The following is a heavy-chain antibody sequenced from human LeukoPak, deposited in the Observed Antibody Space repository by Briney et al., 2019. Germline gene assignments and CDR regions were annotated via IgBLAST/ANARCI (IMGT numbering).Heavy chain of an antibody. Sequence: PGGSLRLSCAASGLTSSNYAMSWVRQPPGKGLEWVSGISWNSGNIGYADSVKGRFTISRDNAKNSLYLQMDILKPEDTAFYYCAKVDGYSSGWYDSWGQGTLVTVSS. V-gene: IGHV3-9*02. CDR3: AKVDGYSSGWYDS. D-gene: IGHD6-19*01. CDR1: GLTSSNYA. J-gene: IGHJ5*01. CDR2: ISWNSGNI.